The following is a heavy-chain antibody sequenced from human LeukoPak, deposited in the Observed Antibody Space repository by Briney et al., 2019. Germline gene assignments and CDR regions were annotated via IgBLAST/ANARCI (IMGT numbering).Heavy chain of an antibody. CDR1: GFTFSSYA. D-gene: IGHD6-6*01. J-gene: IGHJ3*02. Sequence: GGSLRLSCAASGFTFSSYAMSWVRQVPAKLLEWVSATSGSGGSTYYADSVKGRFTIYRDNSKNTLYLQMNSLRAEDTAVYYCAKGTWSIAARKNAFDIWGQGTMVTVSS. V-gene: IGHV3-23*01. CDR3: AKGTWSIAARKNAFDI. CDR2: TSGSGGST.